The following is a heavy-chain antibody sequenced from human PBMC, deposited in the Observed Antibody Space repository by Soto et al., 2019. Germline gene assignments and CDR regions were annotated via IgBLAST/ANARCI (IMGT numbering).Heavy chain of an antibody. CDR3: ARDLQGAGDV. J-gene: IGHJ6*02. V-gene: IGHV3-23*01. CDR1: GFTFSTYS. CDR2: ISVSGATT. Sequence: GGSLRLSCAASGFTFSTYSMSWVRKAQGGGLVWVSTISVSGATTIYAHSVKARFTVSRDNSKNALYLQLSSLSTEDTAVYFCARDLQGAGDVWGQGTTVTVSS.